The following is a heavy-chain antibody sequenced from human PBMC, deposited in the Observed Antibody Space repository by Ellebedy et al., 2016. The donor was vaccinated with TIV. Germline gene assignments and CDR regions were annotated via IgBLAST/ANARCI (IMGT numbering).Heavy chain of an antibody. CDR1: GFTFSHFA. Sequence: GESLKISCEASGFTFSHFAMSWVRQAPGKGLEWVSSISGEGGSSYYADSVKGRFTISRDNSKDTLFLQMNSLRADYTAVYYCAKSRVLFYLRNALDNWGQGTLVTVSS. D-gene: IGHD3-3*01. J-gene: IGHJ4*02. CDR2: ISGEGGSS. V-gene: IGHV3-23*01. CDR3: AKSRVLFYLRNALDN.